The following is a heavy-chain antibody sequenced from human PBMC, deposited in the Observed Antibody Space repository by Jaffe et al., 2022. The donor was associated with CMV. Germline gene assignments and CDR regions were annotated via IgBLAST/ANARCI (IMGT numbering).Heavy chain of an antibody. J-gene: IGHJ3*02. CDR2: IYPGDSDA. CDR1: GYSFTTHW. V-gene: IGHV5-51*01. CDR3: ARHTRSFDVVTGYYIGPFDI. Sequence: EVQLVQSGAEVKKPGESLKISCKGSGYSFTTHWIGWVRQMPGKGLEWMGIIYPGDSDAKYSPSFQGQVTISADKSITTAYLQWGSLKASDTAIYYCARHTRSFDVVTGYYIGPFDIWGQGTMVTVSS. D-gene: IGHD3-9*01.